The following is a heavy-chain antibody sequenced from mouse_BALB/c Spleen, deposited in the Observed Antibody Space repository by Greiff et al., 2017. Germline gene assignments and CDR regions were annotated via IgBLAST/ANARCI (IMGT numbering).Heavy chain of an antibody. Sequence: QVQLKESGPGLVQPSQSLSITCTVSGFSLTSYGVHWVRQSPGKGLEWLGVIWSGGSTDYNAAFISRLSISKDNSKSQVFFKMNSLQADDTAIYYCASQYGNYVDYAMDYWGQGTSVTVSS. CDR3: ASQYGNYVDYAMDY. CDR1: GFSLTSYG. CDR2: IWSGGST. D-gene: IGHD2-10*02. V-gene: IGHV2-4-1*01. J-gene: IGHJ4*01.